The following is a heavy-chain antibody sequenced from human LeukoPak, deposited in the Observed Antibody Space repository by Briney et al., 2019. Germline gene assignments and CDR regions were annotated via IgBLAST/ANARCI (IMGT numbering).Heavy chain of an antibody. D-gene: IGHD3-9*01. CDR2: ISYDGSNK. CDR3: FKENRAYDIDY. Sequence: GGSLRLSCAASGFTFSSYGMHWVRQAPGKGLEWVAVISYDGSNKYYADSVKGRITISRDNSKNTLYLQMNSLRAEDTAVYYCFKENRAYDIDYWGQGTLVTVSS. V-gene: IGHV3-30*03. CDR1: GFTFSSYG. J-gene: IGHJ4*02.